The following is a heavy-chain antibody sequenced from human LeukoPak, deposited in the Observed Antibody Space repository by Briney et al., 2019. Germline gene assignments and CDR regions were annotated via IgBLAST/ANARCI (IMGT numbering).Heavy chain of an antibody. CDR2: INHSGST. V-gene: IGHV4-34*01. CDR1: GGSFSGYY. Sequence: SETLSLTCAVYGGSFSGYYWSWIRQPPGKGLGWNGEINHSGSTNYNPSLKSRVTISVDTSKNQFSLKLSSVTAADTAVYYCARGGAIFGVVTRYYMDVWGKGTTVTVSS. CDR3: ARGGAIFGVVTRYYMDV. D-gene: IGHD3-3*01. J-gene: IGHJ6*03.